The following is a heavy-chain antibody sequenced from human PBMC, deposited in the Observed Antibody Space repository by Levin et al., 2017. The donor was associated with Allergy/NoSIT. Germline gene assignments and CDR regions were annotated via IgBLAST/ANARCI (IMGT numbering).Heavy chain of an antibody. CDR1: GFTFSSYT. Sequence: QPGGSLRLSCAASGFTFSSYTMHWVRQAPGKGLVWVARINSDGSTISYADSVKGRFTISRDNAKNTLFLQLNSLRAEDTAVYYCARFTSGYLLSYFDYWGQGNLVTVSS. D-gene: IGHD3-22*01. CDR3: ARFTSGYLLSYFDY. V-gene: IGHV3-74*01. J-gene: IGHJ4*02. CDR2: INSDGSTI.